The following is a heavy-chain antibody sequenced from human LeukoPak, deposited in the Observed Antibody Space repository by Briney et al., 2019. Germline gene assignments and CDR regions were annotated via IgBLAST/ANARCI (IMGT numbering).Heavy chain of an antibody. CDR1: GFSFSVYW. J-gene: IGHJ4*02. CDR2: IKEDASEI. D-gene: IGHD6-25*01. CDR3: AKDESPRIAADNY. Sequence: GGSLRLSCAASGFSFSVYWMTWFRQAPGKGLEWVASIKEDASEIHYVESVKGRFTISRDNAKDSLFLQMNSLRAEDTAVYYCAKDESPRIAADNYWGQGTLVTVSS. V-gene: IGHV3-7*03.